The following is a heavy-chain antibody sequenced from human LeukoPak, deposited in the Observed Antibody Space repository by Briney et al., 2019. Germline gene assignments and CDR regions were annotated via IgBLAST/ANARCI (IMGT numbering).Heavy chain of an antibody. CDR3: ARGYSYGDWYFDL. Sequence: ETLSLTCAVYGGSFSGYYWSWIRQPPGKGLEWVSLIHGDDTHYATSVLGRFAISRDNSKNTLYLQMNSLRAEDTAVYYCARGYSYGDWYFDLWGRGTLVTVSS. CDR2: IHGDDT. CDR1: GGSFSGYY. J-gene: IGHJ2*01. D-gene: IGHD5-18*01. V-gene: IGHV3-53*01.